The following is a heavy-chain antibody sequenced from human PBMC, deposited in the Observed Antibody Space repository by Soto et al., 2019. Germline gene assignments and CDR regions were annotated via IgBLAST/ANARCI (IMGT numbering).Heavy chain of an antibody. CDR2: IIPILGIA. Sequence: GASVKVSCKASGGTFSSHTISWVRQAPGQGLEWMGRIIPILGIANYAQKFQGRVTITADKSTSTAYMELSSLRSEDTAVFYCARETREYSGYDYYYYMDVWGKGTTVTVSS. D-gene: IGHD5-12*01. J-gene: IGHJ6*03. V-gene: IGHV1-69*04. CDR1: GGTFSSHT. CDR3: ARETREYSGYDYYYYMDV.